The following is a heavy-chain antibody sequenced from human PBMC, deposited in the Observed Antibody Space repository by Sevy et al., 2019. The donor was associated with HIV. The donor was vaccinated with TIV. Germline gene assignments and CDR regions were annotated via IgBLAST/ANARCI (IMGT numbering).Heavy chain of an antibody. CDR3: ARDAGYSTGWYAGY. Sequence: GGSLRLSCAASGFTFSTHAMHWVRQAPGKGLEWVALISYDGSNEYYADSVEGRFTISRDISKNTLYLQMNSLRAEDTAVYFCARDAGYSTGWYAGYWGQGTLVTVSS. J-gene: IGHJ4*02. V-gene: IGHV3-30-3*01. CDR1: GFTFSTHA. CDR2: ISYDGSNE. D-gene: IGHD6-19*01.